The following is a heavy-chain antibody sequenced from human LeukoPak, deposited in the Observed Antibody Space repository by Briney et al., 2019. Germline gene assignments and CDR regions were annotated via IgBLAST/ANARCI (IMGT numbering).Heavy chain of an antibody. V-gene: IGHV1-18*01. CDR1: GYTFTSYG. D-gene: IGHD5-12*01. CDR2: ISAYNGNT. CDR3: ARGWATPGHYYYGMDV. Sequence: ASVKVSCKASGYTFTSYGISWVRQAPGQGLEWMGWISAYNGNTNYAQKLQGRVTMTTDTSTSTAYMELRSLRSDDTAVYYCARGWATPGHYYYGMDVWGQGTTVTVSS. J-gene: IGHJ6*02.